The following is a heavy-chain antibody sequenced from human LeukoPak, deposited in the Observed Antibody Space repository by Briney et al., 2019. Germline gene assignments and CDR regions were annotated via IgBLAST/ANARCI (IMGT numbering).Heavy chain of an antibody. V-gene: IGHV3-30*18. CDR2: ISYDGSNK. D-gene: IGHD2-2*01. CDR1: GFTFSSYG. CDR3: AKDRGGYCSSTSCQFLALDY. Sequence: GGSLRLSCAASGFTFSSYGMHWVRQAPGKGLEWVAVISYDGSNKYYADSVKGRFTISRDNSKNTLYLQMNSLRAEDTAVYYCAKDRGGYCSSTSCQFLALDYWGQGTLVTVSS. J-gene: IGHJ4*02.